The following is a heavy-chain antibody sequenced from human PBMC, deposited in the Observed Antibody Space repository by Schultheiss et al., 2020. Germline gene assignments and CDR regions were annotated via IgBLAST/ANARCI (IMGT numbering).Heavy chain of an antibody. V-gene: IGHV3-48*02. J-gene: IGHJ4*02. CDR2: ISSSSSTI. CDR1: GFTFSSYG. CDR3: ARDGAVGATATPFDY. Sequence: GGSLRLSCAASGFTFSSYGINWVRQAPGKGLEWVSYISSSSSTIYYADSVKGRFTISRDNAKNSLYLQMNSLRDEDTAVYYCARDGAVGATATPFDYWGQGTLVTVSS. D-gene: IGHD1-26*01.